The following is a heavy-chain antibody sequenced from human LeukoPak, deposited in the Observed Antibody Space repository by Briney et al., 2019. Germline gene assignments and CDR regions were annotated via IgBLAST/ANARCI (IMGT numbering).Heavy chain of an antibody. CDR1: GFTFSSYW. CDR3: ARDASWGLYYFDY. D-gene: IGHD3-16*01. CDR2: INSDGSST. Sequence: GGSLRLSCAASGFTFSSYWMHWVRQAPGKGLVWVSRINSDGSSTRYADSVKGRFSISRDNAKNTLYLQMNSLRAEDTAVYYCARDASWGLYYFDYWGQGTLVTVSS. J-gene: IGHJ4*02. V-gene: IGHV3-74*01.